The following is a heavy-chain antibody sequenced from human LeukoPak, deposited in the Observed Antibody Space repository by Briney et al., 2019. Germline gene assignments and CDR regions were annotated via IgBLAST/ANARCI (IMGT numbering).Heavy chain of an antibody. D-gene: IGHD3-16*01. Sequence: PSETLSLTCSVSGGSISRDYWSWIRQPAGKGLEWIGRIYSSGSTYYSPSLKSRVTMSADTSKNQFSLKLSSVTAADTAMYYCARGGNYSYGYWGQGTLVTVSS. CDR3: ARGGNYSYGY. CDR2: IYSSGST. V-gene: IGHV4-4*07. CDR1: GGSISRDY. J-gene: IGHJ4*02.